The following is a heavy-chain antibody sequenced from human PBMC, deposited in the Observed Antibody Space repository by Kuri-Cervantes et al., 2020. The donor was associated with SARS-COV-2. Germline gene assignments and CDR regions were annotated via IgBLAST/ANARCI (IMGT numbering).Heavy chain of an antibody. Sequence: GESLKISCAASGFSFSSYGMSWVRQAPGKGLEWVSTMSGSGASTHYADSVKGRFTISRDNSKSMLYPQMYSLRAEDTAVYYCAKTSGYNYYFAYWGQGSLVTVSS. J-gene: IGHJ4*02. D-gene: IGHD5-24*01. CDR3: AKTSGYNYYFAY. CDR2: MSGSGAST. CDR1: GFSFSSYG. V-gene: IGHV3-23*01.